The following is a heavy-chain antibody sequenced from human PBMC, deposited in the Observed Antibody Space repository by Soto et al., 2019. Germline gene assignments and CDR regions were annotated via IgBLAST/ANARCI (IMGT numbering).Heavy chain of an antibody. CDR2: ISGSGGST. D-gene: IGHD6-13*01. V-gene: IGHV3-23*01. CDR1: GFTFSSYA. Sequence: GGSLRLSCAASGFTFSSYAMSWVRQAPGKGLEWVSAISGSGGSTYYADSVKGRFTISRDNSKNTLYLQMNSLRAEDTAVYYCAKDQRQLVSKTPDYWGQGTLVTVS. J-gene: IGHJ4*02. CDR3: AKDQRQLVSKTPDY.